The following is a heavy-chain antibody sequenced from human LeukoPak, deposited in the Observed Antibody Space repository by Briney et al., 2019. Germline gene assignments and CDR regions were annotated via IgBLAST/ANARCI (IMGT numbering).Heavy chain of an antibody. CDR1: GYSFTSYW. D-gene: IGHD6-13*01. V-gene: IGHV5-51*01. Sequence: GESLKISCKGSGYSFTSYWIGWVRQMPGKGLEWMGIIYPGDSDTRYSPSFQGQVTISADKSISTAYPQWSSLKASDTAMYYCARSRYSSPGNYYYGMDVWGQGTTVTVSS. CDR2: IYPGDSDT. CDR3: ARSRYSSPGNYYYGMDV. J-gene: IGHJ6*02.